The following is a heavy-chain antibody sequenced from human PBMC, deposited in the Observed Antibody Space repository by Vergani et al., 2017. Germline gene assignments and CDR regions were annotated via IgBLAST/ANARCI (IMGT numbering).Heavy chain of an antibody. Sequence: QVQLVQSGAEVKKPGSSVKVSCKASGGTFSSYTISWVRQAPGQGLEWMGRIIPILGIANYAQKFQGSVTITADKSTSTAYMELSSLRSEDTAVYYCARARGYYGSGSYSYFDYWGQGTLVTVSS. V-gene: IGHV1-69*02. CDR3: ARARGYYGSGSYSYFDY. J-gene: IGHJ4*02. D-gene: IGHD3-10*01. CDR1: GGTFSSYT. CDR2: IIPILGIA.